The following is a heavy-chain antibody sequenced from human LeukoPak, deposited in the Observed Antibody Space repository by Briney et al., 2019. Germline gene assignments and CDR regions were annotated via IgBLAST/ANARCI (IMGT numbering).Heavy chain of an antibody. Sequence: SGPTLVNPTQTLTLTCTLSGFSLSTSGMFVSWIRQPPGKALEWLARIDWEGDKHYSTSLKTRLSISKDTSKNQVVLTMTNVDPVDTATYYCARMRGWGSGFDYWGQGTLVTVSS. J-gene: IGHJ4*02. V-gene: IGHV2-70*11. CDR2: IDWEGDK. CDR1: GFSLSTSGMF. CDR3: ARMRGWGSGFDY. D-gene: IGHD7-27*01.